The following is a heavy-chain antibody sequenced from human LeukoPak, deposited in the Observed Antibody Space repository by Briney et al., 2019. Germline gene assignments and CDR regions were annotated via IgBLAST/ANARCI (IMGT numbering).Heavy chain of an antibody. CDR3: ARVGEGSFDI. V-gene: IGHV4-4*02. CDR2: IYHSGST. J-gene: IGHJ3*02. D-gene: IGHD3-16*01. Sequence: SETLSLTCAVSGGSISSSNWWSWVRQPPGKGLEWIGEIYHSGSTNYNPSLKSRVTISVDTSKNQFSLRLSSVTAADTAVYYCARVGEGSFDIWGQGTLVTVSS. CDR1: GGSISSSNW.